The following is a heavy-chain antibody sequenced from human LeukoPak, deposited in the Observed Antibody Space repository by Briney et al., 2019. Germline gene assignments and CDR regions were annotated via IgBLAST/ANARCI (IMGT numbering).Heavy chain of an antibody. J-gene: IGHJ4*02. CDR1: GFTFTTSA. Sequence: ASVKVSCKASGFTFTTSAMQWVRQARGQRLEWIGWIVVGSCNTNYAQKFQERVTITRDMSTSTAYMELSSLRSEDTAVYYCAAAYRYFYDRGGYFDYWGQGTLVTVSS. D-gene: IGHD3-22*01. V-gene: IGHV1-58*02. CDR3: AAAYRYFYDRGGYFDY. CDR2: IVVGSCNT.